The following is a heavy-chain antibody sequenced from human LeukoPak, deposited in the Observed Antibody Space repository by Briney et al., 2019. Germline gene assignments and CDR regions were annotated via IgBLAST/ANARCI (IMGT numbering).Heavy chain of an antibody. V-gene: IGHV3-23*01. J-gene: IGHJ4*02. D-gene: IGHD5-18*01. Sequence: PGGSLRLSCAASGFTLSSYAMSWVRQAPGKGLEWVSAISGSGGSTYYADSVKGRFTISRDNSKNTLYLQMNSLRAEDTAVYYCAVQGYSYGYYFDYWGQGTLVTVSS. CDR1: GFTLSSYA. CDR2: ISGSGGST. CDR3: AVQGYSYGYYFDY.